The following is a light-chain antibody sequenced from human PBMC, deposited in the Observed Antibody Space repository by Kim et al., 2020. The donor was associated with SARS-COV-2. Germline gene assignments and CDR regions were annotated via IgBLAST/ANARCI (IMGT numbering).Light chain of an antibody. CDR3: QQYTNWPLT. J-gene: IGKJ4*01. CDR2: DAS. Sequence: EIVMTQSTATLSVSPGERATLSCRASQCISSNLAWYQQKPGQTPRLLIYDASTRATGIPARFSGSGSGTEFTLTFSSLQSEDFAVYYCQQYTNWPLTFGGGTKVDIK. CDR1: QCISSN. V-gene: IGKV3-15*01.